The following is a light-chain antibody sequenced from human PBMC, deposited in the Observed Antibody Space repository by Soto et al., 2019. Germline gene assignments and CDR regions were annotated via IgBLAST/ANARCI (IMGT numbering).Light chain of an antibody. V-gene: IGKV3-15*01. J-gene: IGKJ5*01. CDR2: GAS. CDR1: QSVSSN. Sequence: EMVLTQSPAALSVSQGERATLYCRASQSVSSNLAWYQQKPGQAPRLLIYGASTRATGIPARFSGSGSGTEFTLTISSLQSEDFAVYYCQQYNNWPPITFGQGTRPEI. CDR3: QQYNNWPPIT.